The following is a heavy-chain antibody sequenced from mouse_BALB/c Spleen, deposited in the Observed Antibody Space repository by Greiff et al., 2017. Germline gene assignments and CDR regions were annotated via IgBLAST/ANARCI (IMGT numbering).Heavy chain of an antibody. Sequence: QVQLQQSGPELVKPGASVKISCKASGYAFSSSWMNWVKQRPGQGLEWIGRIYPGDGDTNYNGKFKGKATLTADKSSSTAYMQLSSLTSVDSAVYYCAYYRYLYAMDYWGQGTSVTVSS. J-gene: IGHJ4*01. CDR3: AYYRYLYAMDY. D-gene: IGHD2-14*01. V-gene: IGHV1-82*01. CDR2: IYPGDGDT. CDR1: GYAFSSSW.